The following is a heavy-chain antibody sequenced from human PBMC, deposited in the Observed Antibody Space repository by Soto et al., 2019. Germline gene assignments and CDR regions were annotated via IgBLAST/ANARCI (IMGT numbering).Heavy chain of an antibody. V-gene: IGHV4-39*01. Sequence: SETLSLTCNVSGVSVSSITYYWAWIRQPPGKGLEYIGSIPHSGNTYFNPSLESRVSIFVDTSKSQVSLRVRSVTAADTAIYYCASLKGFFDYWGPGTMVTVSS. CDR3: ASLKGFFDY. J-gene: IGHJ4*02. CDR2: IPHSGNT. CDR1: GVSVSSITYY.